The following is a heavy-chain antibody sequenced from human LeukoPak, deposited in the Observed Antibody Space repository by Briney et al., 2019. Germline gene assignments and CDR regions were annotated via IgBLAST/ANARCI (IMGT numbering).Heavy chain of an antibody. Sequence: PGGSLRLSCAASGFTFRSYALSWLRQAPGKGLEWVSAISGSGGDTYYADSVKGRFTISRDNSKNRLYLQMNSLRAEDAAAYYCAKDPVAGSIWYGRGYFDYWGQGTLVTVSS. V-gene: IGHV3-23*01. CDR3: AKDPVAGSIWYGRGYFDY. D-gene: IGHD6-13*01. CDR2: ISGSGGDT. CDR1: GFTFRSYA. J-gene: IGHJ4*02.